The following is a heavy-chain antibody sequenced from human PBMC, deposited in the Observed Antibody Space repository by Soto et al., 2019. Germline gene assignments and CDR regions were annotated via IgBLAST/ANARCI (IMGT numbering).Heavy chain of an antibody. D-gene: IGHD2-15*01. CDR3: ARDIVVVVAATKNYYYYGMDV. CDR2: ISYDGSNK. V-gene: IGHV3-30-3*01. J-gene: IGHJ6*02. CDR1: GFTFSSYA. Sequence: SGGSLRLSCAASGFTFSSYAMHWVRQAPGKGLEWVAVISYDGSNKYYADSVKGRFTISRDNSKNTLYLQMNSLRAEDTAVYYCARDIVVVVAATKNYYYYGMDVWGQGTKVTVYS.